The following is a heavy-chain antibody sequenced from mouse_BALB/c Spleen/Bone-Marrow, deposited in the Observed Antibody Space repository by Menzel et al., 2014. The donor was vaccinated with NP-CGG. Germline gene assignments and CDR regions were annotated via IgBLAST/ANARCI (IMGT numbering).Heavy chain of an antibody. Sequence: EVKLVESGGGLVQPGGSLKLSCAASGFTLSSYGMSWVRQTPDKRLELVATINSNGGSTYYPDSVKGRFTISRGNAKNTMYLQMSSLKSEDTAMYYCARDYYGSSYAMDYWGQGTSVTVSS. D-gene: IGHD1-1*01. CDR1: GFTLSSYG. V-gene: IGHV5-6-3*01. J-gene: IGHJ4*01. CDR3: ARDYYGSSYAMDY. CDR2: INSNGGST.